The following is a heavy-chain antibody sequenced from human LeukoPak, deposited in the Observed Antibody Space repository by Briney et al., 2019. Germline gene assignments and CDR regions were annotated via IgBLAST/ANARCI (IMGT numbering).Heavy chain of an antibody. Sequence: PGGSLRLSCVGSGFTFSNAWMNWVRQAPGKGLECVSYISPSNTIYYADSVKGRFTISRDNSKNSLYLQMNSLRAEDTAVYYCARDQIPSSSGWFRWYFDLWGRGTLVTVSS. CDR3: ARDQIPSSSGWFRWYFDL. CDR2: ISPSNTI. CDR1: GFTFSNAW. V-gene: IGHV3-69-1*01. J-gene: IGHJ2*01. D-gene: IGHD6-19*01.